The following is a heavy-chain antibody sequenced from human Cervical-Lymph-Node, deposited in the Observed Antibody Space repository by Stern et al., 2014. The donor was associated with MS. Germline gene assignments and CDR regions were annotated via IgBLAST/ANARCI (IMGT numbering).Heavy chain of an antibody. V-gene: IGHV5-51*01. Sequence: VQLVESGAEVKKPGESLKISCKLSGYSFTIYYIAWVRQMPGTGLEWMGVIYPSDSDTTYSPSFQGQVTISADKSITTACLQWSSLRASDTAMYYCARHVQGFDYWGQGTLVTVSS. J-gene: IGHJ4*02. CDR3: ARHVQGFDY. CDR2: IYPSDSDT. CDR1: GYSFTIYY.